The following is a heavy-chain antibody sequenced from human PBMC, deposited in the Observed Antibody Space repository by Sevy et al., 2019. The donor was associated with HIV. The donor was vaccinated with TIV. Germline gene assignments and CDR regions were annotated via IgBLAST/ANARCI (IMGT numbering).Heavy chain of an antibody. CDR1: GYTLTELS. D-gene: IGHD6-19*01. CDR3: ATTLEYSSGWYEYGY. V-gene: IGHV1-24*01. J-gene: IGHJ4*02. Sequence: ASVKVSCKVSGYTLTELSMHWVRQAPGKGLEWMGGFDPEDGETIYAQKFQGRVTKTEDTSTDTAYMELSSLRSEDTAVYYCATTLEYSSGWYEYGYWGQGTLVTISS. CDR2: FDPEDGET.